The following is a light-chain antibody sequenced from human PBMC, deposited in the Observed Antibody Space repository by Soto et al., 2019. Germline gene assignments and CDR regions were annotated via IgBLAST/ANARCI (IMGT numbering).Light chain of an antibody. Sequence: ENVLTQSPASLSLSPGEGAGLSCRASQGVSSSYLAWYQQKPGQAARLLIYGASSRATGIPDRFSGSGSGTDFTLTISRLEPEDFAVYYCQQYGSSPPTFGEGTKVDIK. V-gene: IGKV3-20*01. CDR2: GAS. J-gene: IGKJ1*01. CDR1: QGVSSSY. CDR3: QQYGSSPPT.